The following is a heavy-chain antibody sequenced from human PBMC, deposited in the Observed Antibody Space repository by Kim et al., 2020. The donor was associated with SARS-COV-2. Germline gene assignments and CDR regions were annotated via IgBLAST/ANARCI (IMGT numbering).Heavy chain of an antibody. J-gene: IGHJ4*02. V-gene: IGHV3-23*01. CDR2: IGGGGLTT. CDR1: GFTFSSYA. Sequence: GGSLRLSCAASGFTFSSYAMSWVRQAPGKGLEWVSAIGGGGLTTYYADSVKGRFTLSRDNSKNTLYLQMNSLRAEDTAVYYCAKNGAGTRNFDYWGQGTLVTVSS. D-gene: IGHD1-7*01. CDR3: AKNGAGTRNFDY.